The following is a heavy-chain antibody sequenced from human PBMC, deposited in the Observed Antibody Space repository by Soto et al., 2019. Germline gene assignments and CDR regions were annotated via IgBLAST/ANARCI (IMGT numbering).Heavy chain of an antibody. CDR3: ARSPETSGYYYYFDY. Sequence: QVQLGESGGGVVPPGRSLRLSCAASGFTFSYYAMHWFRQAPGKGLEWVELISYSGNNKYYAASVKGRFTISRDNSENTLYLQMNSFGAEDTDIYYCARSPETSGYYYYFDYWGQGTLITVSS. CDR2: ISYSGNNK. J-gene: IGHJ4*02. V-gene: IGHV3-30-3*01. CDR1: GFTFSYYA. D-gene: IGHD3-22*01.